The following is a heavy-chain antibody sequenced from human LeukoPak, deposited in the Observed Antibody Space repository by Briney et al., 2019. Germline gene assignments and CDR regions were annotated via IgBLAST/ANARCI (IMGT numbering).Heavy chain of an antibody. J-gene: IGHJ4*02. CDR1: GGSISSSSYY. D-gene: IGHD6-19*01. V-gene: IGHV4-39*02. Sequence: SETLSLTCTVSGGSISSSSYYWGWIRQPPGKGLEWIGSIYYSGSTYYNPSLKSRVTIPVDTSKNQFSLHLNSVTPEDTAVYYCARDPGWLDFDYWGQGTLVTVSS. CDR3: ARDPGWLDFDY. CDR2: IYYSGST.